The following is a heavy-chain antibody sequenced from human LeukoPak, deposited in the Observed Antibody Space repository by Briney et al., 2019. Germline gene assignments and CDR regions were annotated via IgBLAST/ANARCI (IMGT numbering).Heavy chain of an antibody. CDR1: GGSIGSSSYY. CDR2: IYYSGST. V-gene: IGHV4-39*07. Sequence: SETLSLTCTVSGGSIGSSSYYWGWIRQPPGKGLEWIGSIYYSGSTYYNPSLKSRVTISVDTSKNQFSLKLSSVTAADTAVYYCARDRYCSSTSCYMTDWYFDLWGRGTLVTVSS. J-gene: IGHJ2*01. CDR3: ARDRYCSSTSCYMTDWYFDL. D-gene: IGHD2-2*02.